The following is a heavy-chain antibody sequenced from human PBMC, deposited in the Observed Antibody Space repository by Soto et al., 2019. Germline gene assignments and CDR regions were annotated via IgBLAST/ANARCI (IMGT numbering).Heavy chain of an antibody. CDR2: ISHSGST. CDR1: GGSISSTYW. J-gene: IGHJ4*02. CDR3: ASRSPHWSGPFDY. D-gene: IGHD3-3*01. V-gene: IGHV4-4*02. Sequence: PSETLSLTCAVSGGSISSTYWWSWLRQAPEKGLEWIGEISHSGSTNYNPSLKSRVIISVDKSNNHFSLKLNSVTAADTAVYYCASRSPHWSGPFDYWGQGTLVTVSS.